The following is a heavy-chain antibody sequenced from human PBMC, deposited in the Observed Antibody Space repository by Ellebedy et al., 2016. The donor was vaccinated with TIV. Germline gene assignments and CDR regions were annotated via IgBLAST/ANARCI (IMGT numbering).Heavy chain of an antibody. V-gene: IGHV4-39*01. CDR3: ARGTYYYGSAEDY. J-gene: IGHJ4*02. Sequence: MPSETLSLTCTVSGGSISSSSYYWGWIRQPPGKGLEWIGSIYYSGSTYYNPSLKSRVTISVDTSKNQFSLKLSSVTAADTAVYYCARGTYYYGSAEDYWGQGTLVTVSS. CDR1: GGSISSSSYY. D-gene: IGHD3-10*01. CDR2: IYYSGST.